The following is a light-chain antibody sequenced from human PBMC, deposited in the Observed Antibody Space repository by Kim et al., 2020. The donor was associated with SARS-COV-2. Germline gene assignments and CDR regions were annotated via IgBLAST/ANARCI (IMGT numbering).Light chain of an antibody. CDR2: KVS. J-gene: IGKJ1*01. CDR3: MQGTHWWT. Sequence: DVVLTQSPLSLPVTVGQSASISCRSSQSLVHSNGNTYLNWCHQRPGQSPRRLINKVSNRGSGVPDRFSGSGSGTDYTLESSRVEAEDVGVYYWMQGTHWWTFGQGTKVDIK. V-gene: IGKV2-30*02. CDR1: QSLVHSNGNTY.